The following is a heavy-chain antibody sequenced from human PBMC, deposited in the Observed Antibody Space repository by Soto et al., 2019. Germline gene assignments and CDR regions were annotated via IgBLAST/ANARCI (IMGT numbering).Heavy chain of an antibody. CDR2: MNPNSGNT. D-gene: IGHD3-16*02. CDR3: ARSSKRSDYIWWSYRYSSRYFDY. Sequence: ASVKVSCKASGYTFTSYDINWVRQATGQGLEWMGWMNPNSGNTGYAQKFQGRVTMTRNTSISTAYMELSSLRSEDTAVYYCARSSKRSDYIWWSYRYSSRYFDYWGQGTLVTV. J-gene: IGHJ4*02. V-gene: IGHV1-8*01. CDR1: GYTFTSYD.